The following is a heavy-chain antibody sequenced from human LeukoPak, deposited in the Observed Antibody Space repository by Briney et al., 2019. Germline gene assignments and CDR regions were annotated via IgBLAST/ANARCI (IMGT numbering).Heavy chain of an antibody. J-gene: IGHJ3*02. D-gene: IGHD6-6*01. CDR2: ISYDGSKK. CDR3: ANIFAGLAARPDAFDI. Sequence: PGGSLRLSCAASGFTFSNYDMHWVRQAPGKGLAWVAVISYDGSKKYYADSVKGRFTISRDDSENTLYLQMNSLRPEDTAVYYCANIFAGLAARPDAFDIWGQGTMVTVSS. V-gene: IGHV3-30-3*01. CDR1: GFTFSNYD.